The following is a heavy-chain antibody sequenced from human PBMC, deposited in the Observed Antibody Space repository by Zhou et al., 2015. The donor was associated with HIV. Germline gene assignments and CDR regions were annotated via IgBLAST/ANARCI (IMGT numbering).Heavy chain of an antibody. CDR1: GYTFTTYY. CDR2: INPSGGST. Sequence: QVQLVQSGAEVKKPGASVKVSCKASGYTFTTYYMNWVRQAPGQGLEWMGIINPSGGSTSYAQKFQGRVTMTRDTSTSTVYMELSSLRSEDTAVYYCARAHSNNYYYDAFDIWGQGTMVTVSS. V-gene: IGHV1-46*01. D-gene: IGHD3-22*01. J-gene: IGHJ3*02. CDR3: ARAHSNNYYYDAFDI.